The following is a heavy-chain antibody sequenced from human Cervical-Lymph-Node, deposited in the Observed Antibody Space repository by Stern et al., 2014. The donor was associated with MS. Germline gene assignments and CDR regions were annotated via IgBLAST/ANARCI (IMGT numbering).Heavy chain of an antibody. Sequence: DQLVESGAEVKKPGASVKVSCKTSGFTFASYYMHWVRQAPGQGLEWMGRIDPNNGGTNSAQKFQGRVTMTRATSIRTVYLELSRLRSDDTAVYYCARGPPGGDYFDYWGQGTLVTVSS. V-gene: IGHV1-2*06. CDR3: ARGPPGGDYFDY. CDR2: IDPNNGGT. D-gene: IGHD2-2*01. CDR1: GFTFASYY. J-gene: IGHJ4*02.